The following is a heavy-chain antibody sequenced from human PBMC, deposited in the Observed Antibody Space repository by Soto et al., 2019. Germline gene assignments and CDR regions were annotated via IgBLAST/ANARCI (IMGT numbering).Heavy chain of an antibody. CDR3: ARLYFVKWFDP. Sequence: QVQLVQSGDEVKKPGASVKVSCKASGYIFTNFAITWVRQAPGQGLEWMGWISTYNGSTQYAQKFQGRVTMTTDTSASTAYMELRSLTSDDTAVYYCARLYFVKWFDPWGQGTLVIVSS. V-gene: IGHV1-18*01. CDR1: GYIFTNFA. CDR2: ISTYNGST. D-gene: IGHD2-8*01. J-gene: IGHJ5*02.